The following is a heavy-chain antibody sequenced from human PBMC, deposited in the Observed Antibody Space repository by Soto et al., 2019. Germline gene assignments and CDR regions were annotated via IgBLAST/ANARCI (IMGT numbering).Heavy chain of an antibody. D-gene: IGHD3-22*01. V-gene: IGHV3-23*01. Sequence: EVQLLESGGGLVQPGGSLRLSCAASGFTFSSYAMSWVRQAPGKGLEWVSAISGSGGSTYYADSVKGRFTISRDNSKNTLYLQMNGLRAEDTAVYDCAKGGPYYYASSGYDDYWGQGTVVTVSP. J-gene: IGHJ4*02. CDR1: GFTFSSYA. CDR2: ISGSGGST. CDR3: AKGGPYYYASSGYDDY.